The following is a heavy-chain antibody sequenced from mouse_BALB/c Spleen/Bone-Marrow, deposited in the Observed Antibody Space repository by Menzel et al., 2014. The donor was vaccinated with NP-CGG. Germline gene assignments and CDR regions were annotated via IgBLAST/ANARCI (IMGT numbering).Heavy chain of an antibody. D-gene: IGHD2-13*01. Sequence: QVQLQQSGPELVKPGASVRISCKASGYIFTNYYIHWVKQMPGQGLEWIGWIYPGNVNSKYNEKFKGKATLTADKSSSTAYMQLSSLTSEDSAVYFCAREADWNFDYWGQGTPLTVSS. CDR3: AREADWNFDY. J-gene: IGHJ2*01. V-gene: IGHV1S56*01. CDR1: GYIFTNYY. CDR2: IYPGNVNS.